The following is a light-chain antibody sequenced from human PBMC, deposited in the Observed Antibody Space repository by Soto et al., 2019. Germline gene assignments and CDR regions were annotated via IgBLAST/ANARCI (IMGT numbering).Light chain of an antibody. V-gene: IGKV3-20*01. CDR1: QSVSSY. CDR2: DTS. CDR3: QQYGSSSLT. J-gene: IGKJ4*01. Sequence: EIVLTQSPGTLSLSVGERVTLSCRASQSVSSYLAWYQQTPGQAPRLLIYDTSNRATGTPDRFSGSGSGTEFTLTISRLEPEDFTVYYCQQYGSSSLTFGGGTTVEIK.